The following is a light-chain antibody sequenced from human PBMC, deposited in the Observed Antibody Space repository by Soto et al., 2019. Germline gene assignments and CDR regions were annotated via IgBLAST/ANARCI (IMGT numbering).Light chain of an antibody. CDR2: DAS. Sequence: EIVLTQSPATLSLSPGERATLSCRASQSVSRYLAWYQQKPGQAPRLLIYDASNRATGIPARFSGSGSGTDFTLTISSLEPEDFAVYYCQHYVTSLTTFGQGTKVDI. CDR1: QSVSRY. V-gene: IGKV3-11*01. CDR3: QHYVTSLTT. J-gene: IGKJ1*01.